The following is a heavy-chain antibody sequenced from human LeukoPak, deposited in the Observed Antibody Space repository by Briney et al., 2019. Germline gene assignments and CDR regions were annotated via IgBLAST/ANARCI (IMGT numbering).Heavy chain of an antibody. J-gene: IGHJ4*02. CDR3: ARYHGSGGSLYYFDY. V-gene: IGHV4-59*01. D-gene: IGHD2-15*01. CDR1: GGSISSYY. Sequence: PSETLSLTCTVSGGSISSYYWSWIRQPPGKGLEWIGYIYYSGSTNYNPSLKSRVTISVDTSKNQFSLKLSSVTAADTAVYYCARYHGSGGSLYYFDYWGQGTLVTVSS. CDR2: IYYSGST.